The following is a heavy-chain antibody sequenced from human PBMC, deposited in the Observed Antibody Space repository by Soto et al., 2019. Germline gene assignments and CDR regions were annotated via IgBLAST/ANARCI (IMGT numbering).Heavy chain of an antibody. CDR2: IYYSGST. CDR3: ARPLRFLDLSPHIV. D-gene: IGHD3-3*01. V-gene: IGHV4-59*08. Sequence: SETLSLTCTVSGGSISSYYWSWIRQPPGKGLEWIGYIYYSGSTNYNPSLKSRVTISVDTSKNQFSLKLSSVTAADTAVYYCARPLRFLDLSPHIVWGKGTTVTVSS. CDR1: GGSISSYY. J-gene: IGHJ6*04.